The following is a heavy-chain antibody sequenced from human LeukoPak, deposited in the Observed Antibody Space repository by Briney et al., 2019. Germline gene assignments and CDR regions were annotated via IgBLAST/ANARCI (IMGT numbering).Heavy chain of an antibody. CDR2: LYNSGTT. CDR3: ARDLVGATGWDAFDI. J-gene: IGHJ3*02. D-gene: IGHD1-26*01. V-gene: IGHV4-38-2*02. Sequence: SETLSLTCAVSGHSISSGHYWGWIRQPPGKGLEXXXSLYNSGTTYHNPALKSRVTISADTSKNQFSLKLVSLTAADTAVYYCARDLVGATGWDAFDIWGQGTMVTVSS. CDR1: GHSISSGHY.